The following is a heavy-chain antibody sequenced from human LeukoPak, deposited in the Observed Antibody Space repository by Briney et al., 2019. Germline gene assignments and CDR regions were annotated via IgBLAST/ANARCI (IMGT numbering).Heavy chain of an antibody. CDR3: ARSQGRDDFWSGYYSFDP. Sequence: SETLSLTCTVSVGSISSYYWSWIRQPPGKGLEWIGYIYYSGSTNYNPSLKSRVTISVDTSKNQFSLKLSSVTAADTAVYYCARSQGRDDFWSGYYSFDPWGQGTLVTVSS. J-gene: IGHJ5*02. V-gene: IGHV4-59*01. D-gene: IGHD3-3*01. CDR2: IYYSGST. CDR1: VGSISSYY.